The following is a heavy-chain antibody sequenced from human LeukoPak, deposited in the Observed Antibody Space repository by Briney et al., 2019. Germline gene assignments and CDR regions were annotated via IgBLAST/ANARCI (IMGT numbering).Heavy chain of an antibody. D-gene: IGHD3-10*01. CDR1: GYTFTGYY. Sequence: GASVKVSCKASGYTFTGYYMHWVRQAPGQGLEWMGRINPNSGGTNYSQKFQGSVTMTRDTSISTAYMELSRLRSDDTAVYYCARAFKNLWFGELFPASWFDPWGQGTLVTVSS. J-gene: IGHJ5*02. CDR3: ARAFKNLWFGELFPASWFDP. V-gene: IGHV1-2*06. CDR2: INPNSGGT.